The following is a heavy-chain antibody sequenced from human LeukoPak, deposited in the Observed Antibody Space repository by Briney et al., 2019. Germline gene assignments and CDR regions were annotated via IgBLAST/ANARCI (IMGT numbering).Heavy chain of an antibody. Sequence: QPGGSLRLSCAASGFTFSTHSMNWVRQAPGKGLEWISYIRSNGAITYYADSVKGRFIISRDNAKNSLYLQMNSLRAEDTAVYYCARGRGTAVVATHCFDPWGRGTLVTVSS. J-gene: IGHJ5*02. CDR1: GFTFSTHS. D-gene: IGHD2-15*01. V-gene: IGHV3-48*04. CDR2: IRSNGAIT. CDR3: ARGRGTAVVATHCFDP.